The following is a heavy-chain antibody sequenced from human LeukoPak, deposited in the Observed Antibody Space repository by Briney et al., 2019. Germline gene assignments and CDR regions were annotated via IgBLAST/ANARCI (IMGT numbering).Heavy chain of an antibody. CDR2: FSGSGGTT. J-gene: IGHJ6*03. CDR1: GFTFSSYA. D-gene: IGHD2-8*01. V-gene: IGHV3-23*01. CDR3: ANGNRCTSPNCLGYYYFYMDV. Sequence: PGGSLRLSCAASGFTFSSYAMNWVRQAPGSGLEWVSGFSGSGGTTYYADSVKGRFTISRDNSKNTLYLQMNSLRAEDTAVYYCANGNRCTSPNCLGYYYFYMDVWGKGTTVTVSS.